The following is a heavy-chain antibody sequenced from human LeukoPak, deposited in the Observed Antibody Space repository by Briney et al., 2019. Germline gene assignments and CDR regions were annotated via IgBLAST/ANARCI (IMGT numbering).Heavy chain of an antibody. V-gene: IGHV3-23*01. CDR1: GFTFSSYA. Sequence: PGGSLRLSCTASGFTFSSYAMYWVRQAPGKGLEWVSGIFGSGGSAHYADSVKGRFIISRDNSQNTVYLQMNSLRAEDTAVYYCGKTTIGYSSGRNPAWPVDYWGQGTLVTVSS. CDR3: GKTTIGYSSGRNPAWPVDY. J-gene: IGHJ4*02. CDR2: IFGSGGSA. D-gene: IGHD6-19*01.